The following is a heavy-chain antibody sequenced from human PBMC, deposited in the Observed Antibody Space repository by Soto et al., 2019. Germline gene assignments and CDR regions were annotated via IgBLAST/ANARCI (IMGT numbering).Heavy chain of an antibody. CDR2: IHNGGST. CDR3: ATRLYTSGVLFDY. J-gene: IGHJ4*02. V-gene: IGHV4-59*11. Sequence: SETLSLTCTVSGGSISDHYYMWIRQSPGKGLEYIGYIHNGGSTNYNPSLKSRVIISVDTSKNQFSLKLTSVTAADTAVYYCATRLYTSGVLFDYWGQGTPVTVSS. D-gene: IGHD2-2*02. CDR1: GGSISDHY.